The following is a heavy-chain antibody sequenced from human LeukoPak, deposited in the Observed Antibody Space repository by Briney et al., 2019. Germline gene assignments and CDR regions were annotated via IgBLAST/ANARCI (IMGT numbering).Heavy chain of an antibody. CDR1: GGSISSGGYY. CDR2: IYYSGSA. Sequence: SETLSLTCTVSGGSISSGGYYWSWIRQHPGKGLEWIGYIYYSGSAYYNPSLKSRVTISVDTSKNQFSLKLSSVTAADTAVYYCARYRIAAAGTFGGYYFDYWGQGTLVTVSS. CDR3: ARYRIAAAGTFGGYYFDY. D-gene: IGHD6-13*01. J-gene: IGHJ4*02. V-gene: IGHV4-31*03.